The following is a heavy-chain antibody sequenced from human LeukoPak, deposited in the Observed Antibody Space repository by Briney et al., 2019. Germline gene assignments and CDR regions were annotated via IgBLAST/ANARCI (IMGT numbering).Heavy chain of an antibody. J-gene: IGHJ4*02. CDR2: ISSSSTTT. CDR3: AKDVVPDSGWDLDY. D-gene: IGHD6-19*01. Sequence: GGSLRLSCAASGFTFDSYAINWVRQAPGKGLEWISYISSSSTTTYYADSVKGRFTISRDNSKNTLYLQMSSLRTEDTAIYYCAKDVVPDSGWDLDYWGQGTLVTVSS. CDR1: GFTFDSYA. V-gene: IGHV3-23*01.